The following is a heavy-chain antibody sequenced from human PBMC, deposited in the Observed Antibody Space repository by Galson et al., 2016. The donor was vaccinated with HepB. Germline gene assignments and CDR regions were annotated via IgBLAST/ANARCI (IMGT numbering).Heavy chain of an antibody. CDR2: ISSGSTYI. CDR3: AYGRRHCSNFMPRNFDY. D-gene: IGHD5-24*01. Sequence: SLRLSCAASGFTFSSFDMNWVRQVPGRGLEWVSSISSGSTYIYYAESVKGRFTSSRDHANNSLHLQINSLTPEDTAVYYHAYGRRHCSNFMPRNFDYWGQGALVIVSS. CDR1: GFTFSSFD. V-gene: IGHV3-21*06. J-gene: IGHJ4*02.